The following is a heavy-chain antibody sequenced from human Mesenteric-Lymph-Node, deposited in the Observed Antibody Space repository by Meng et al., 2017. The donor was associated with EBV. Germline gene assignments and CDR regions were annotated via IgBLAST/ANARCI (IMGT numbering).Heavy chain of an antibody. CDR1: GGSVSSGSYY. J-gene: IGHJ2*01. CDR2: IYYSGSA. CDR3: GRGRTYWYFDL. Sequence: VQLQQWGAGLLNPSETLSLACIVSGGSVSSGSYYWSWIRQPPGKGLEWIGYIYYSGSANYNPSLKSRVTISVDTSKNQFSLKLSSVTAADTAVYYCGRGRTYWYFDLWGRGTLVTVSS. V-gene: IGHV4-61*01.